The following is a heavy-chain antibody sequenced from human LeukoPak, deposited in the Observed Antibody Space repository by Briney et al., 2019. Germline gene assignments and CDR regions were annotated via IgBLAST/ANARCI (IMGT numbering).Heavy chain of an antibody. CDR1: GGSISSSSYY. CDR3: ARTYGSSGLGYFDL. D-gene: IGHD6-19*01. V-gene: IGHV4-61*05. CDR2: IYYSGST. Sequence: SETLSLTCTVSGGSISSSSYYWGWIRQPPGKGLEWIRYIYYSGSTNYSPSLKSRLTISVDTSKNQFSLKLSSVTAADTAVYYCARTYGSSGLGYFDLWGRGTLVTVSS. J-gene: IGHJ2*01.